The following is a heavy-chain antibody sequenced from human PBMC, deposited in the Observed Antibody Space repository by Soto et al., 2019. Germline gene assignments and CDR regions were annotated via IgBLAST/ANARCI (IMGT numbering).Heavy chain of an antibody. Sequence: GGSLRLSCAASGFTFSSYGMHWVRQAPGKGLEWVAVISYDGSNKYYADSVKGRFTISRDNSKNTLYLQMNSLRAEDTAVYYCAKDPRRSIVVVPAAIDYWGQGTLVTVSS. V-gene: IGHV3-30*18. CDR1: GFTFSSYG. D-gene: IGHD2-2*01. CDR2: ISYDGSNK. J-gene: IGHJ4*02. CDR3: AKDPRRSIVVVPAAIDY.